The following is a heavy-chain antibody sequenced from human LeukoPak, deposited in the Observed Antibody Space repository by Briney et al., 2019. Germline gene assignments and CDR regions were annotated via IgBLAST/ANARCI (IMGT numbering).Heavy chain of an antibody. J-gene: IGHJ4*02. CDR3: ARVPRQWLAPDFDF. Sequence: SETLSLTCTVSGGSISSNYYYWGWIRQPPGKGLEWIGSIYYSGSTYYNPSLKSRVTISVDTSKNQFSLKLSSVTATDTAVYYCARVPRQWLAPDFDFWGQGTLATVSS. CDR2: IYYSGST. D-gene: IGHD6-19*01. CDR1: GGSISSNYYY. V-gene: IGHV4-39*01.